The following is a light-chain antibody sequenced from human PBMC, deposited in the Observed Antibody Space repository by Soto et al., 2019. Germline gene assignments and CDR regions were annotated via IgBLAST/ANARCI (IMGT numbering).Light chain of an antibody. CDR3: QQYYGPWT. CDR2: VAS. J-gene: IGKJ1*01. Sequence: DFQMTQSPSTLSASVGDRVTITCRASQTINSWLAWYQQKPGMAPKLLIYVASSLESGVPSRFSGSGSGTEFTLTISSLQPDDIATYYCQQYYGPWTFGQGTKVEV. CDR1: QTINSW. V-gene: IGKV1-5*03.